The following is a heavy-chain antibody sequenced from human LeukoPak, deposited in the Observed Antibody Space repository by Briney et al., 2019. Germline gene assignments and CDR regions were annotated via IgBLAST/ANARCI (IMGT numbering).Heavy chain of an antibody. J-gene: IGHJ4*02. CDR1: GGSFSGYY. V-gene: IGHV4-34*01. CDR2: IYHSGST. Sequence: SETLSLTCAVYGGSFSGYYWSWIRQPPGKGLEWIGSIYHSGSTYYNPSLKSRVTISVDTSKNQFSLKLSSVTAADTAVYYCARVGAAAGLQDYWGQGTLVTVSS. D-gene: IGHD6-13*01. CDR3: ARVGAAAGLQDY.